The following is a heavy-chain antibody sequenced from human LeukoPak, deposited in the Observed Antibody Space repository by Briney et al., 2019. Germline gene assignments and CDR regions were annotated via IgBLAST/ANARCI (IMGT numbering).Heavy chain of an antibody. V-gene: IGHV3-33*08. D-gene: IGHD4-17*01. CDR1: GFTFSSYA. CDR3: ARDDYGDNFDY. J-gene: IGHJ4*02. CDR2: IWYDGSNK. Sequence: PGGSLRLSCAASGFTFSSYAMSWVRQAPGKGLEWVAVIWYDGSNKYYADSVKGRFTISRDNSKNTLYLQMNSLRAEDTAVYYCARDDYGDNFDYWGQGALVTVSS.